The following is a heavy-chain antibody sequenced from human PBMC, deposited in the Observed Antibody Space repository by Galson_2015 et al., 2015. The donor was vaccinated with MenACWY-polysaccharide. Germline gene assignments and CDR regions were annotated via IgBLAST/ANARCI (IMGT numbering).Heavy chain of an antibody. J-gene: IGHJ4*02. CDR1: GFSFSAYA. Sequence: SLRLSCAASGFSFSAYAMGWVRQAPGKGLEWVAVISGSGTNIQYADSVKGRFTISRDTSKSTLYLQMNSLRAEDTAKYYCAKAAQWGAAAVGSFDHWGQGTLVTVSS. CDR3: AKAAQWGAAAVGSFDH. V-gene: IGHV3-23*01. CDR2: ISGSGTNI. D-gene: IGHD6-13*01.